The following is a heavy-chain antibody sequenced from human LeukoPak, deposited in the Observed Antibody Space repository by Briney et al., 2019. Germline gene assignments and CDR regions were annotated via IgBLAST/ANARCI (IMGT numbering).Heavy chain of an antibody. CDR2: ISASGGSS. CDR1: GFTFSNYA. V-gene: IGHV3-23*01. D-gene: IGHD6-19*01. Sequence: GGSLRLSCAASGFTFSNYAINGVRQAPGKGLEWVSAISASGGSSYYADSVRDRFTISRDNSKNMLYLKMSSLRAEDTAVYYCAKEMALGIAVAGFFDFWGQGTLVTVSS. CDR3: AKEMALGIAVAGFFDF. J-gene: IGHJ4*02.